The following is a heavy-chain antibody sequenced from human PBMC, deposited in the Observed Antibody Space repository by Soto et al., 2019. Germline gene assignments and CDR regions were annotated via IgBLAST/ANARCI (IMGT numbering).Heavy chain of an antibody. Sequence: GESLKISCKGSGYSFTSYWIGWVRQMPGKGLEWMGIIYPGDSDTSYSPSFQGQVTISADKSISTAYLQWSSLKASDTAMYYCARNLGYCSSTSCLNLHYYYYGMDVWGQGTTVTVSS. D-gene: IGHD2-2*01. CDR2: IYPGDSDT. J-gene: IGHJ6*02. CDR3: ARNLGYCSSTSCLNLHYYYYGMDV. V-gene: IGHV5-51*01. CDR1: GYSFTSYW.